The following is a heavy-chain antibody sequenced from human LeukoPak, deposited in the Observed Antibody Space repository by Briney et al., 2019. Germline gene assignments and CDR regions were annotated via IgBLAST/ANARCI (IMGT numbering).Heavy chain of an antibody. CDR2: ISSSSSYI. J-gene: IGHJ6*03. Sequence: GGSLGLSCAASGFSFSSYNMNWVRQTPGKGLEWVSSISSSSSYIYYADSVKGRFTISRDNAKNSLYLQMNSLRAEDTAVYYCARAPRITMVRGVFYYMDVWGKGTTVTISS. V-gene: IGHV3-21*01. CDR1: GFSFSSYN. CDR3: ARAPRITMVRGVFYYMDV. D-gene: IGHD3-10*01.